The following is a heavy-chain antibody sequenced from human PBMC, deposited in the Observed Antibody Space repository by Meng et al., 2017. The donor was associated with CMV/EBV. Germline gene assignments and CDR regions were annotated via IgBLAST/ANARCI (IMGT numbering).Heavy chain of an antibody. CDR1: GYSFTSYW. Sequence: GESLKISCKGSGYSFTSYWIGWVRQMPGKGLEWMGIIYPGDSDTRYSPSFQGQVTISADKSISTAYLQWSSLKASDTAMYYCARLDGSVKLWLVPNWFDPWGQGTLVTVSS. D-gene: IGHD5-18*01. CDR2: IYPGDSDT. V-gene: IGHV5-51*01. J-gene: IGHJ5*02. CDR3: ARLDGSVKLWLVPNWFDP.